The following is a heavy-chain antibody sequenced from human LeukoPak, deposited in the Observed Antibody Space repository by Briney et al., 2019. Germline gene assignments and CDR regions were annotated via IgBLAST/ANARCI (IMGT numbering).Heavy chain of an antibody. V-gene: IGHV4-59*01. CDR1: GGSISYYY. CDR3: AREDPQTTVPEGMDV. J-gene: IGHJ6*02. D-gene: IGHD4-17*01. Sequence: SETLSLTCTVSGGSISYYYWSWIRQSPGKGPEWIGYIYYIGTTNYNPSLKSRVTISVDTSKNQFSLQLRSVTAADTAVYYCAREDPQTTVPEGMDVWGQGTTVTVSS. CDR2: IYYIGTT.